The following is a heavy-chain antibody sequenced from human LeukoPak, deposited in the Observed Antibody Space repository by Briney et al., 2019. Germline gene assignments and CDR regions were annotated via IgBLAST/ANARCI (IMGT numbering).Heavy chain of an antibody. CDR2: MNPNSGNT. CDR3: ARGGYDFWSGYYGVRYNWFDP. J-gene: IGHJ5*02. V-gene: IGHV1-8*01. Sequence: GASVKVSCKASGYTFTSYDINWVRQATGQGLEWMGWMNPNSGNTGYAQKFQGRVTITRNTSISTAYMELSSLRSEDTAVYYCARGGYDFWSGYYGVRYNWFDPWGQGTLVTVSS. D-gene: IGHD3-3*01. CDR1: GYTFTSYD.